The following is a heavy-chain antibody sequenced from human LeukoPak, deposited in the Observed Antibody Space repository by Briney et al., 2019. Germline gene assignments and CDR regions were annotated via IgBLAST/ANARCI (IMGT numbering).Heavy chain of an antibody. CDR2: IDSSSYT. J-gene: IGHJ4*03. Sequence: GGSLRLSCKVSGFSFSNYGMDWVRQVPGKGLEWLSFIDSSSYTSYADSVKGRFTISRDNAENSLYLQMSSLTVEETSVYYCARDPHGNPDFDYWGHGPLVTVSS. CDR3: ARDPHGNPDFDY. D-gene: IGHD5-24*01. V-gene: IGHV3-21*05. CDR1: GFSFSNYG.